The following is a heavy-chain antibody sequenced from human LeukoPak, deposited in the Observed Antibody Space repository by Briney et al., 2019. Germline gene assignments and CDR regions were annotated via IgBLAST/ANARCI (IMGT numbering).Heavy chain of an antibody. V-gene: IGHV4-38-2*02. CDR2: IYHSGST. Sequence: SETLSLTCSVSGYSISSGYYWGWIRQPPGKGLEWIGSIYHSGSTYYNPSLKSRVTISVDTSKNQFSLKLSSVTAADTAVYYCARVLGGGGTFDPWGQGTLVTVSS. CDR3: ARVLGGGGTFDP. D-gene: IGHD3-16*01. J-gene: IGHJ5*02. CDR1: GYSISSGYY.